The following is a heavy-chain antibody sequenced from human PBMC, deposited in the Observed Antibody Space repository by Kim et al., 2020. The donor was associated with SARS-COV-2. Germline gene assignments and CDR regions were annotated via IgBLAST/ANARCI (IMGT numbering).Heavy chain of an antibody. Sequence: GGSLRLSCAASGFTFSSYAMSWVRQAPGKGLEWVSAISGSGGSTYYADSVKGRFTISRDNSKNTLYLQMNSLRAEDTAVYYCAKELVDGFLAVAGHDAFDIWGQGTMVTVSS. V-gene: IGHV3-23*01. D-gene: IGHD6-19*01. CDR1: GFTFSSYA. CDR3: AKELVDGFLAVAGHDAFDI. CDR2: ISGSGGST. J-gene: IGHJ3*02.